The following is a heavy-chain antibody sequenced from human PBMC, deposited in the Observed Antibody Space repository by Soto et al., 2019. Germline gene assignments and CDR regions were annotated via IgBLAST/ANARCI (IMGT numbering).Heavy chain of an antibody. CDR1: GGTFSSYA. Sequence: QVQLVQSGAEVKKPGSSVKVSCKASGGTFSSYAISWVRQAPGQGLEWMGGIIPIFGTANYAQTFQGRVTITADESTSTAYMELSSLRSEDTAVYYCARGLGELSHHTPTYFDYWGQGTLVTVSS. V-gene: IGHV1-69*12. D-gene: IGHD3-16*02. CDR3: ARGLGELSHHTPTYFDY. J-gene: IGHJ4*02. CDR2: IIPIFGTA.